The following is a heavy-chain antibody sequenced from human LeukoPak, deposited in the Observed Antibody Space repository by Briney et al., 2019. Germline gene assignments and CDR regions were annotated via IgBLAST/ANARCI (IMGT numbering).Heavy chain of an antibody. V-gene: IGHV3-48*01. CDR1: GFTFSSYS. J-gene: IGHJ6*02. Sequence: GGSLRLSCITSGFTFSSYSMNWVRQAPGKGLEWVSYISSSSSTIYYADSVKGRFTISRDNAKNSLYLQMNSLRAEDTAVYYCARVWDYYDSSGYYYFYYYGMDVWGQGTTVTVSS. D-gene: IGHD3-22*01. CDR3: ARVWDYYDSSGYYYFYYYGMDV. CDR2: ISSSSSTI.